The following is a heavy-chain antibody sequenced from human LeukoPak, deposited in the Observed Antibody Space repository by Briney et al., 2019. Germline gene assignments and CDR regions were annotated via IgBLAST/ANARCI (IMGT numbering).Heavy chain of an antibody. V-gene: IGHV3-9*01. D-gene: IGHD3-10*02. J-gene: IGHJ4*02. CDR1: GFTFDDYA. CDR2: ISWNSGSI. CDR3: ARDQYSYVWGD. Sequence: GGSLRLSCAASGFTFDDYAMHWVRQAPGKGLEWVSGISWNSGSIGYADSVKGRFTISRDNAKNSVYLQMNSLRVEDTAIYYCARDQYSYVWGDWGQGTLVTVST.